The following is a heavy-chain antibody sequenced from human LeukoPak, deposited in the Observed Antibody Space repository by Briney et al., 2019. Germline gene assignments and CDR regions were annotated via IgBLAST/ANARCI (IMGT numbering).Heavy chain of an antibody. CDR2: INHSGST. CDR1: GGSFSGYY. CDR3: ARHPPGYTSGALDY. Sequence: SETLSLTCAVYGGSFSGYYWSWIRQTPGKGLEWIGEINHSGSTNYNPSLKSRVTISVDTSKNQFSLKLSSVTAADTALYYCARHPPGYTSGALDYWGQGTLVTVSS. J-gene: IGHJ4*02. V-gene: IGHV4-34*01. D-gene: IGHD5-18*01.